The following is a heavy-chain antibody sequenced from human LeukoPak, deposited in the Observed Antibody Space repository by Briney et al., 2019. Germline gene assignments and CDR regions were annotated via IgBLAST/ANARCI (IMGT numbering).Heavy chain of an antibody. CDR3: ARAYDFWSGYYFDY. V-gene: IGHV4-59*01. D-gene: IGHD3-3*01. CDR2: IYYSGST. J-gene: IGHJ4*02. Sequence: SETLSLTCTVSGGSISSYYWSWIRQPPGKGLEWIGYIYYSGSTNNNPSLKSRVTISVDTSKNQFSLKLSSVTAADTAVYYCARAYDFWSGYYFDYWGQGILVTVSS. CDR1: GGSISSYY.